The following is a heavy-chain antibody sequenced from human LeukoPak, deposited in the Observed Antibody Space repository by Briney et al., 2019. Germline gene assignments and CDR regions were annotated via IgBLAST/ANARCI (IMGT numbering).Heavy chain of an antibody. V-gene: IGHV4-38-2*02. CDR2: IYHSGST. CDR1: GYSISSGYY. J-gene: IGHJ6*03. CDR3: ARVDGRNYYYYYMDV. D-gene: IGHD1-26*01. Sequence: PSETLSLTCTVSGYSISSGYYWGWIRQPPGKGLEWIGSIYHSGSTYYNPSLKSRVTISVDTSKNQFSLKLSSVTAADTAVYYCARVDGRNYYYYYMDVWGKGTTVTVSS.